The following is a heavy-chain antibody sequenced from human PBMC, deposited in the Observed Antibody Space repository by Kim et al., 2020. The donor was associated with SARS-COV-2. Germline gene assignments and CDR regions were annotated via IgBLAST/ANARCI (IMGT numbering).Heavy chain of an antibody. D-gene: IGHD3-3*01. Sequence: SETLSLTCAVYGGSFSGYYWSWIRQPPGKGLEWIGEINHSGSTNYNPSLKSRVTISVDTSKNQFSLKLSSVTAADTAVYYCARGRIQYYDFWSGQYAHYYYGMDVWGQGTTVTVSS. V-gene: IGHV4-34*01. CDR1: GGSFSGYY. CDR2: INHSGST. J-gene: IGHJ6*02. CDR3: ARGRIQYYDFWSGQYAHYYYGMDV.